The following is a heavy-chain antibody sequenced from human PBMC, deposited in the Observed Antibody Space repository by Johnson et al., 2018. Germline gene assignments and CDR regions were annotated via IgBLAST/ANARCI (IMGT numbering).Heavy chain of an antibody. V-gene: IGHV3-7*01. CDR2: IKQDGSEK. Sequence: VQLVESGGGLVQPGGSLRLSCAASGFTFSSYWMNWVRQAPGKGLEWVANIKQDGSEKYYVDSVKGRFTISRDNAKNSLYLQMNSLRAEDTAVYYCAGSYDSSGYCAEYFQHWGQGTLVTVSS. CDR3: AGSYDSSGYCAEYFQH. J-gene: IGHJ1*01. CDR1: GFTFSSYW. D-gene: IGHD3-22*01.